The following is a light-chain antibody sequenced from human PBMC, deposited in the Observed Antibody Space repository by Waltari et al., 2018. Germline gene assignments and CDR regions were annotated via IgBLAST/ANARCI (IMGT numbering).Light chain of an antibody. J-gene: IGLJ1*01. CDR1: SSDVGSINL. V-gene: IGLV2-23*01. Sequence: QSALTQPASVSGSPGQSITISCTGTSSDVGSINLVSWYQQHPGKAPKLMIYEGSKRPSGFSNRFSGSKSGNTASLTISGLQAEDEADYYCCSYAGSSTPYVFGTGTKVTVL. CDR3: CSYAGSSTPYV. CDR2: EGS.